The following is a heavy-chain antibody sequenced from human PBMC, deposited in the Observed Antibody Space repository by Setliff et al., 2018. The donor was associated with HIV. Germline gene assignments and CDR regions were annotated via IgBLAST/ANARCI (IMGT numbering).Heavy chain of an antibody. D-gene: IGHD3-22*01. CDR3: VRVGPWYYARSGYLASWDY. CDR2: TNPQSDIA. V-gene: IGHV1-69*10. J-gene: IGHJ4*02. CDR1: GFTFNHYA. Sequence: SVKVSCKASGFTFNHYALSWVRQAPGQRPEWMGGTNPQSDIANYAQRFQGRVTITADHSTTTTYMELTSLRADDTAVYYCVRVGPWYYARSGYLASWDYRGQGTRVTVSS.